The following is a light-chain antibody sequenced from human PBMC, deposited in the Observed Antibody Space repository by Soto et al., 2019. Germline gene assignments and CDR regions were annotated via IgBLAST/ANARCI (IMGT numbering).Light chain of an antibody. V-gene: IGKV3-15*01. CDR3: QQYNNWPGT. CDR2: DAS. Sequence: EIVMTQSPATLSVSPGERATLSCRASQSVSSNLAWYQQKPGQAPRLLIYDASTRATGIPARFSGSGSGTDFTLTISSLQSEDFAVYYCQQYNNWPGTFGQGTKVEIK. CDR1: QSVSSN. J-gene: IGKJ1*01.